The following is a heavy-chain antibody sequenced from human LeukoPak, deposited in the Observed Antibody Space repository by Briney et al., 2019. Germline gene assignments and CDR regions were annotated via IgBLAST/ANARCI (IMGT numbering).Heavy chain of an antibody. D-gene: IGHD3/OR15-3a*01. Sequence: GGSLRLSCAVSGFTFSSYYMSWVRQAPGQGLEWVSVIDRGDSTYYVDSVKGRFTISRDNSKNTLYLQMNSLRADDTAVYYCARDGPSMSIQHWGQGTLVTVSS. V-gene: IGHV3-66*01. CDR2: IDRGDST. CDR1: GFTFSSYY. CDR3: ARDGPSMSIQH. J-gene: IGHJ1*01.